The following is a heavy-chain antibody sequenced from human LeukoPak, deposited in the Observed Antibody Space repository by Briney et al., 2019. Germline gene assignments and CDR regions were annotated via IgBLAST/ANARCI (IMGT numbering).Heavy chain of an antibody. D-gene: IGHD2-2*01. CDR1: GFTFSSYS. J-gene: IGHJ5*02. CDR3: ARTGDIVVVPAAGVTGHNWFDP. CDR2: ISSSSSYI. Sequence: GGSLRLSCAASGFTFSSYSMNWVRQAPGKGLEWVSSISSSSSYIYYADSVKGRFTISRDNAKNSLYLQMNSLRAEDTAVYYCARTGDIVVVPAAGVTGHNWFDPWGQGTLVTVSS. V-gene: IGHV3-21*01.